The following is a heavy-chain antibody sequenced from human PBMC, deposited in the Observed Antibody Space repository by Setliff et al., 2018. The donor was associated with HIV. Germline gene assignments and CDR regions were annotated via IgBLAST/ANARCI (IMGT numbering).Heavy chain of an antibody. CDR2: ISYDGSNK. Sequence: GGSLRLSCAASGFTFSSYAMHWVRQAPGKGLEWVAVISYDGSNKYYADFVKGRFTISRDNSKNTLYLQMDSLRAEDTAVYYCARSVIGYYYYGMDVWGQGTTVTVSS. V-gene: IGHV3-30*01. CDR1: GFTFSSYA. D-gene: IGHD3-10*01. J-gene: IGHJ6*02. CDR3: ARSVIGYYYYGMDV.